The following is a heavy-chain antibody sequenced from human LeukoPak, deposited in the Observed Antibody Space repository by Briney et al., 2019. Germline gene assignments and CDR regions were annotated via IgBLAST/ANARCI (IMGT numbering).Heavy chain of an antibody. J-gene: IGHJ4*02. CDR2: IYYSGST. CDR1: HGSISTYY. V-gene: IGHV4-59*01. Sequence: SETLSLTCTVSHGSISTYYWSWIRQPPGKGLEWIGYIYYSGSTNYNPSLKSRVTISLDTSKNQFSPKLSSVTAADTAVYYCASLGGSGSWNFGYWGQGTLVTVSS. CDR3: ASLGGSGSWNFGY. D-gene: IGHD3-10*01.